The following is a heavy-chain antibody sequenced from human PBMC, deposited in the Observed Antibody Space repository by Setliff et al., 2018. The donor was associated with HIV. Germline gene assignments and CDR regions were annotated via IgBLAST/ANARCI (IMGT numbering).Heavy chain of an antibody. V-gene: IGHV1-8*02. J-gene: IGHJ3*02. D-gene: IGHD6-19*01. CDR2: MNPNSGNR. CDR1: GYTFTSYD. Sequence: ASVKVSCKTSGYTFTSYDINWVRQATGQGLEWMGWMNPNSGNRGYAQKFQGRVTMTTDTSTSTAYMELKNLKSDDTAVYYCARVLDPGIAVATHAFDIWGQGTMVTVSS. CDR3: ARVLDPGIAVATHAFDI.